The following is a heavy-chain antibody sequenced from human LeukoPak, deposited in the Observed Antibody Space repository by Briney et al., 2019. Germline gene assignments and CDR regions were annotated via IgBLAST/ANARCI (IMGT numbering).Heavy chain of an antibody. CDR3: ARVRAGYSYGQNWFDP. V-gene: IGHV1-2*02. J-gene: IGHJ5*02. Sequence: ASVKVSCKASVYTFTGYYMHWVRQAPGQGLEWMGWINPNSGGTNYAQKFQGRVTMTRDTSISTAYMELSRLRSDDTAVYYCARVRAGYSYGQNWFDPWGQGTLVTVSS. CDR1: VYTFTGYY. CDR2: INPNSGGT. D-gene: IGHD5-18*01.